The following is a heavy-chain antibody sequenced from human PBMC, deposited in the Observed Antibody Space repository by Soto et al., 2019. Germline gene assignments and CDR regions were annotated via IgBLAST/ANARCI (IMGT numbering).Heavy chain of an antibody. V-gene: IGHV4-34*01. D-gene: IGHD2-8*01. CDR1: GGSFSGYY. Sequence: SETLSLTCAVYGGSFSGYYWSWIRQPPGKGLEWIGEINHSGSTNYNPSLKSRVTISVDTSKNQFSLKLSSVTAADTAVYYCARGWSYCTNGVCYRRSYYYYYGMDVWGQGTTVTVSS. J-gene: IGHJ6*02. CDR3: ARGWSYCTNGVCYRRSYYYYYGMDV. CDR2: INHSGST.